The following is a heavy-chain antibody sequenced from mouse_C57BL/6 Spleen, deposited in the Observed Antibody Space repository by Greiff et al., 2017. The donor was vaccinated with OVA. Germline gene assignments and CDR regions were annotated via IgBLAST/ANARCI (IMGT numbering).Heavy chain of an antibody. Sequence: EVQLQESGPGLVKPSQSLSLTCSVTGYSITSGYYWNWIRQFPGNKLEWMGYISYDGSNNYNPSLKNRISITRDTSKNQFFLKLNSVTTEDTATYYCASEGLGRGAMDYWGQGTSVTVSS. J-gene: IGHJ4*01. CDR2: ISYDGSN. CDR3: ASEGLGRGAMDY. V-gene: IGHV3-6*01. CDR1: GYSITSGYY. D-gene: IGHD4-1*01.